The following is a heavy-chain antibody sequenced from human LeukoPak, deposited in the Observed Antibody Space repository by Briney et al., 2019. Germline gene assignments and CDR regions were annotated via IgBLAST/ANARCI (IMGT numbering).Heavy chain of an antibody. V-gene: IGHV3-23*01. Sequence: GGSLRLSCAASGFTFSSYAMSWVRQAPGKGLEWVSAISGSGGSTYYADSVKGRFTISRDNSKNTLYLQMNSLRAEDTAVYYCAKFPWDSSGYYSWDYFDYWGQGTLVTLSS. CDR1: GFTFSSYA. CDR3: AKFPWDSSGYYSWDYFDY. CDR2: ISGSGGST. D-gene: IGHD3-22*01. J-gene: IGHJ4*02.